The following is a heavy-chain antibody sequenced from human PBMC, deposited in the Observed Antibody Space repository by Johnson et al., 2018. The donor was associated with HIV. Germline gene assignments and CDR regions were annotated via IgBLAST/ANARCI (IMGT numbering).Heavy chain of an antibody. CDR1: GFTFTDYY. D-gene: IGHD5-12*01. V-gene: IGHV3-11*06. CDR2: ISST. CDR3: ASDRRLADAFDI. Sequence: QVLLVESGGGLVTPGGSLRLSCAASGFTFTDYYMSWIRQAPGKGLEWVSYISSTSYADSVKGRFTISSDNAKNTLYLQMNSLRAEDTAVYYCASDRRLADAFDIWGQGTMVTVSS. J-gene: IGHJ3*02.